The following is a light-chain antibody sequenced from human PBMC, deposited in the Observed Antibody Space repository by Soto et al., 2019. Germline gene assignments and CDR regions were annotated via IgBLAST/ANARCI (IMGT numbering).Light chain of an antibody. Sequence: EIVLTQSPGTLSLSRGERATLSCRASQSVSSSYLAWYQQKPGQAPRLLIYGASSRATGIPDRLSGSGSGTDFTLTISRLEPEDFAVYYCPQYGSSPQTFGQGTKVDIK. CDR1: QSVSSSY. V-gene: IGKV3-20*01. J-gene: IGKJ1*01. CDR3: PQYGSSPQT. CDR2: GAS.